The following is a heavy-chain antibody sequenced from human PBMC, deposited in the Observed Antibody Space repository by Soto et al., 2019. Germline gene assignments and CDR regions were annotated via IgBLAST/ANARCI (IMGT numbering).Heavy chain of an antibody. J-gene: IGHJ6*02. Sequence: SETLSLTCFVSGDSINNTYWWSWVRQAPEKGLEWIGEIYHTGGRSYMPSLRGRITLSVDTSKNQFSLKLTSVTAADTAVYYCARLQIIAVAGRVYYYGMDVWGQGTTVTVSS. D-gene: IGHD6-19*01. CDR3: ARLQIIAVAGRVYYYGMDV. CDR2: IYHTGGR. CDR1: GDSINNTYW. V-gene: IGHV4-4*02.